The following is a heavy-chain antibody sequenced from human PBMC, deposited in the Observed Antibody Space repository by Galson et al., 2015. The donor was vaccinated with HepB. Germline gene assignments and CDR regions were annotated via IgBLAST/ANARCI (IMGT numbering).Heavy chain of an antibody. J-gene: IGHJ6*02. CDR3: ANDRKVRGVVYYYFGMDV. Sequence: SLRLSCAASGFTSSSYAMHWVRQAPGKGLEWVAIISYDGDKKYYADSVEGRFTISRDNSKNTLYLRMDSLRPEDTAVYYCANDRKVRGVVYYYFGMDVWGQGTTVTVSS. D-gene: IGHD3-10*01. CDR1: GFTSSSYA. V-gene: IGHV3-30*18. CDR2: ISYDGDKK.